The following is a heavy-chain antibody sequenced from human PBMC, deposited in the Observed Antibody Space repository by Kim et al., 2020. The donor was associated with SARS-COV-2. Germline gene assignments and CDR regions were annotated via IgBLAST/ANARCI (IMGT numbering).Heavy chain of an antibody. V-gene: IGHV3-30*18. CDR3: AKTAYYYDSSGYPTGDAFDN. Sequence: GGSLRLSCAASGFTFSSYGMHWVRQAPGKGLEWVAVISYDGSNKSYADSVKGRFTISRDNSKNSLYLQMNSLRAEDTAVYYCAKTAYYYDSSGYPTGDAFDNWGQRTMVTVSS. J-gene: IGHJ3*02. CDR2: ISYDGSNK. D-gene: IGHD3-22*01. CDR1: GFTFSSYG.